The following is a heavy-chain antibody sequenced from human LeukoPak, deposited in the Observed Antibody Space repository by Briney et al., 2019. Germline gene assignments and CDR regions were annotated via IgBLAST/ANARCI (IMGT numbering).Heavy chain of an antibody. D-gene: IGHD6-19*01. CDR1: GFTFSSYA. CDR2: ISSNGGST. Sequence: GGSLRLSCSASGFTFSSYAMHWVRQAAGKGLEYDSAISSNGGSTYYADSVKGRFTISRDNSKNTLYLQMSSLRAEDTAVYYCVKDRPGHSSGWHAGYYGMDVWGQGTTVTVSS. J-gene: IGHJ6*02. CDR3: VKDRPGHSSGWHAGYYGMDV. V-gene: IGHV3-64D*06.